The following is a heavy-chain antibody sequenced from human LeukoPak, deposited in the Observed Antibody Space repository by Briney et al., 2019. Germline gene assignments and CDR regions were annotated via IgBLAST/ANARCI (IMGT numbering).Heavy chain of an antibody. V-gene: IGHV3-15*01. CDR1: GFTFNNAW. CDR2: IKSKTDGGTT. J-gene: IGHJ4*02. D-gene: IGHD3-10*01. Sequence: GGSLRLSCAASGFTFNNAWMSWVRQAPGKGLEWVGRIKSKTDGGTTDYAAPVRGRFTMSRDDSKNTLLLQMNSLKTEDTAVYYRTTNFYDSGPFDYWGQGALVTVSS. CDR3: TTNFYDSGPFDY.